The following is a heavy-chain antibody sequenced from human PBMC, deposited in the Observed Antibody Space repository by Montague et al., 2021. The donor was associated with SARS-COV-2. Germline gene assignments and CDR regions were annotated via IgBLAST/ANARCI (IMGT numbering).Heavy chain of an antibody. V-gene: IGHV4-59*01. J-gene: IGHJ3*01. CDR3: ARTSDPSNFDSTGYYGAFDV. CDR2: MSYSGSA. CDR1: GATISSDY. Sequence: SETLSLTCTVSGATISSDYWSWIRQSPGQGLEWIGYMSYSGSATYNPSLESRVAISRDTSTNQFSLTLIPATAADTAIYYCARTSDPSNFDSTGYYGAFDVWGQGTTVIVSS. D-gene: IGHD3-22*01.